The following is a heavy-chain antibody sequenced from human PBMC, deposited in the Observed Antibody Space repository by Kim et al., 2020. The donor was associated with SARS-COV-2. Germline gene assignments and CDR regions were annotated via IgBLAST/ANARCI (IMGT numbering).Heavy chain of an antibody. Sequence: ASVKVSCKASGYTFTSYGISWVRQAPGQGLEWMGWISAYNGNTNYAQKLQGRVTMTTDTSTSTAYMELRSLRSDDTAVYYCARAILNYYDSSGYPGDPEYNSFDPWGQGTLVTASS. CDR2: ISAYNGNT. V-gene: IGHV1-18*01. CDR1: GYTFTSYG. D-gene: IGHD3-22*01. J-gene: IGHJ5*02. CDR3: ARAILNYYDSSGYPGDPEYNSFDP.